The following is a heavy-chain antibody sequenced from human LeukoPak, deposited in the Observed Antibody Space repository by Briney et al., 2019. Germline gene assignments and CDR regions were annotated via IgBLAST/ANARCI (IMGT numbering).Heavy chain of an antibody. CDR1: GGSISSSRYY. CDR2: IYYSGST. D-gene: IGHD3-9*01. Sequence: SETLSLTCTVSGGSISSSRYYWGGIRQPPGKGLEWIGSIYYSGSTYYNPSLKSRVTISVDTSKNQFTLKLSSVTAAATAVYYCARVNDILTGYSMGGYFDYWGQGTLVTVSS. CDR3: ARVNDILTGYSMGGYFDY. V-gene: IGHV4-39*06. J-gene: IGHJ4*02.